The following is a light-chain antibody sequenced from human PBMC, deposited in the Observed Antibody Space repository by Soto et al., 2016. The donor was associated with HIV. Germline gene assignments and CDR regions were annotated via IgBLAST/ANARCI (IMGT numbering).Light chain of an antibody. J-gene: IGLJ3*02. CDR3: QVWGSSSDQV. V-gene: IGLV3-21*03. CDR2: DDS. CDR1: NIGIKS. Sequence: SYELTQPPSVSVAPGKTARIPCGGNNIGIKSVHWYQRKPGQAPVLVVYDDSDRPSGIPERFSGSNSANTATLTISRVEAGDEADYYCQVWGSSSDQVFGGGTKLTVL.